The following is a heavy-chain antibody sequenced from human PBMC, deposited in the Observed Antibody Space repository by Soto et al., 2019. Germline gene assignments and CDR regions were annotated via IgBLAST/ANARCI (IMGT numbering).Heavy chain of an antibody. J-gene: IGHJ6*02. CDR3: ARGLVVPAEYYYYYYGMDV. Sequence: LRLSCAASGFTFSSYAMHWVRQAPGKGLEWVAVISYDGSNKYYADSVKGRFTISRDNSKNTLYLQMNSLRAEDTAVYYCARGLVVPAEYYYYYYGMDVWGQGTTVTVSS. D-gene: IGHD2-2*01. CDR2: ISYDGSNK. CDR1: GFTFSSYA. V-gene: IGHV3-30-3*01.